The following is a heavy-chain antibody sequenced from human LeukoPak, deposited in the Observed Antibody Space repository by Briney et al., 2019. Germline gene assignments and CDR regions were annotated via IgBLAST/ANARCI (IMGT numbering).Heavy chain of an antibody. V-gene: IGHV4-61*01. J-gene: IGHJ3*01. D-gene: IGHD3-22*01. CDR2: VYYSGRT. Sequence: SETLSLTCAVSGGSVSSDTYYWHWIRRSPGKGLEWVGFVYYSGRTKYNPSLKSRVTMSTDTSKNQVSLRLRSVTAADTAMYFCVREASTPYYDSSGYYRQTETFDVWGLGTMVTVSS. CDR1: GGSVSSDTYY. CDR3: VREASTPYYDSSGYYRQTETFDV.